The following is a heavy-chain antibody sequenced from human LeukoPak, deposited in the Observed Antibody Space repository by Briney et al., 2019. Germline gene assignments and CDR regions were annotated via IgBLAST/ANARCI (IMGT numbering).Heavy chain of an antibody. CDR3: ARGQGERLRYLYYYYGMDV. V-gene: IGHV3-11*01. J-gene: IGHJ6*02. CDR1: GFTFSDYY. D-gene: IGHD5-12*01. Sequence: GGSLRLSCAASGFTFSDYYMSWIRQAPGKELEEVSYISSSGSTIYYADSVKGRFTISRDNAKNSLYLQMNSLRAEDTAVYYCARGQGERLRYLYYYYGMDVWGQGTTVTVSS. CDR2: ISSSGSTI.